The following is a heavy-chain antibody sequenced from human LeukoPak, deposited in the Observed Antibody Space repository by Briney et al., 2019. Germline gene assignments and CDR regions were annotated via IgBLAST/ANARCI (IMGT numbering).Heavy chain of an antibody. D-gene: IGHD3-10*01. CDR1: GGTFSNYA. CDR2: IIPILGIA. V-gene: IGHV1-69*04. Sequence: SVKVSCKASGGTFSNYAISWVRQAPGQGLEWMGRIIPILGIADYAQKFPGRFTITADISTSTVYMELSSLRSEDTAVFYYARDGMVRGIIDYNGMDVWGQGTTVTVSS. J-gene: IGHJ6*02. CDR3: ARDGMVRGIIDYNGMDV.